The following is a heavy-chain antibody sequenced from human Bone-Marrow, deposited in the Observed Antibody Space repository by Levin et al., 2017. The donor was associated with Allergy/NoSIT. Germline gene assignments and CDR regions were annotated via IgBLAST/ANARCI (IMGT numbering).Heavy chain of an antibody. Sequence: KSSETLSLTCTVSGASISSYYWSWIRQPPGKGLEWIGYIYYTGSTNYNPSLKSRVTISVDTSKNQFSLTLTSVTAADTAVYYCARDRTTYGGNSVVYYYGMDGWGQGTTVTVSS. J-gene: IGHJ6*02. V-gene: IGHV4-59*01. D-gene: IGHD4-23*01. CDR2: IYYTGST. CDR3: ARDRTTYGGNSVVYYYGMDG. CDR1: GASISSYY.